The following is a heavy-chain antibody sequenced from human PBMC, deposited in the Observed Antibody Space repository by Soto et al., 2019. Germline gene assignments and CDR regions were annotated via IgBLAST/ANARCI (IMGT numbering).Heavy chain of an antibody. J-gene: IGHJ2*01. D-gene: IGHD1-26*01. CDR2: IYYSGST. Sequence: KSSETLSLTCTVSGGSISSYFWSWIRQPPGKGLEWIGDIYYSGSTNYNPSLQSRLTVSVDTSKNQVSLKLSSVTAADTAVYYCAREGSGSYYRGYFDLWGRGTLVTVSS. CDR3: AREGSGSYYRGYFDL. CDR1: GGSISSYF. V-gene: IGHV4-59*01.